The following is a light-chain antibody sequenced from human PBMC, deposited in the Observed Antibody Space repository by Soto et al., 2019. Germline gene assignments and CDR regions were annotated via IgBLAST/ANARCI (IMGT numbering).Light chain of an antibody. V-gene: IGKV3-15*01. J-gene: IGKJ5*01. CDR1: QSVSSN. Sequence: EIVMTQSPATLSVSPGERGTLSCRASQSVSSNVAWYQQTPGQAPRLLIYGASTRATGIPARFSGSGSGTESTLTISSLQSEDFAVYFSQQYNYLHTFGQGTLLEI. CDR2: GAS. CDR3: QQYNYLHT.